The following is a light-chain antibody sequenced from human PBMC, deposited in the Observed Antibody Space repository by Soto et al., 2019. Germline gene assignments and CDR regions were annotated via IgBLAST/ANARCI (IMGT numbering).Light chain of an antibody. J-gene: IGLJ3*02. CDR3: SSYTSSSTRV. CDR2: EVS. V-gene: IGLV2-14*01. CDR1: SSDVGGYNY. Sequence: QSAITQPASVSGSPGQSITISCTGTSSDVGGYNYVSWYQQHPGKAPKLMIYEVSNRPSGVSNRFSGSKSGNTAALTISGLQAEDGADYYCSSYTSSSTRVFGGGTKLTVL.